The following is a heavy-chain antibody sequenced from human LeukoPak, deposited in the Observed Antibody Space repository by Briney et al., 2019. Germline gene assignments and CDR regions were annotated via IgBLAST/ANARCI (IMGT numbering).Heavy chain of an antibody. CDR3: AADITSSGLLADDY. J-gene: IGHJ4*02. D-gene: IGHD6-19*01. Sequence: GGSLRLSCATSGFSFGSYAMSWVRQAPGKGLEWVSSISGSGMLTYYADSVKGRFTISRDNSKNTLYLQMNSLRAEDTAVYYCAADITSSGLLADDYWGQGTLVTVSS. CDR1: GFSFGSYA. CDR2: ISGSGMLT. V-gene: IGHV3-23*01.